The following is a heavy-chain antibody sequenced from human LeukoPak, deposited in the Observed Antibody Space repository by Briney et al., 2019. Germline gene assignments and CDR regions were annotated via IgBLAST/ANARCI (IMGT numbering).Heavy chain of an antibody. Sequence: GGSLRLSCAASGFTFSSYWMLWVRQAPGKGLVWVAHINSHGSSTSYADSVKGRFTISRDNAKNMLYLQMNSLRAEDTAVYYCARGMVPAATWFDPWGQGTLVTVSS. CDR1: GFTFSSYW. J-gene: IGHJ5*02. CDR2: INSHGSST. D-gene: IGHD2-2*01. CDR3: ARGMVPAATWFDP. V-gene: IGHV3-74*01.